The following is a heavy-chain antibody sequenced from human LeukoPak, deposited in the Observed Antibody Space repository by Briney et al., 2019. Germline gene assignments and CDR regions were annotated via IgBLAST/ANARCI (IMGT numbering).Heavy chain of an antibody. CDR2: IKQDGSEK. CDR1: GFTFSSYW. Sequence: GGSQRLSCAASGFTFSSYWMSWVRQAPGKGLEWVASIKQDGSEKYCVDSVKGRFTISRDNANNSLYLQMNSLRADDTAVYYCARDIGLRKAAPPGWFDPWGQGALVTVSS. CDR3: ARDIGLRKAAPPGWFDP. D-gene: IGHD6-6*01. J-gene: IGHJ5*02. V-gene: IGHV3-7*01.